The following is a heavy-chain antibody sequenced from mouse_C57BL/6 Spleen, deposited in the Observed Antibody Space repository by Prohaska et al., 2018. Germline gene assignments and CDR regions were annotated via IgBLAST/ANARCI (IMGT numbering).Heavy chain of an antibody. V-gene: IGHV1-64*01. CDR2: IHHNSCST. CDR3: ARGDGYDYYGMDY. D-gene: IGHD2-3*01. CDR1: GYTFTSYW. J-gene: IGHJ4*01. Sequence: VQLQQPGAELVKPGASVKLSCQASGYTFTSYWMHWVKQRPGQGLEWIGMIHHNSCSTNYNEKLKNKAKRTVYKSSRTSYTQHSYLTSEDAAVYGGARGDGYDYYGMDYWGQGTSFTVYS.